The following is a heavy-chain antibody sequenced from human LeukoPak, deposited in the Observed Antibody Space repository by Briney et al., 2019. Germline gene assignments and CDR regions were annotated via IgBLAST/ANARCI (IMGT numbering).Heavy chain of an antibody. J-gene: IGHJ5*02. D-gene: IGHD3-3*01. Sequence: PGGSVRLSCAASGFTFSSYAMSWVRQAPGKGLEWVSAISGSGGSTYYADSVKGRFTITRDNSKNTLYLQMNSLRAEDTAVYYCANRVLRFLEPGAWGQGTLVTVSS. V-gene: IGHV3-23*01. CDR3: ANRVLRFLEPGA. CDR2: ISGSGGST. CDR1: GFTFSSYA.